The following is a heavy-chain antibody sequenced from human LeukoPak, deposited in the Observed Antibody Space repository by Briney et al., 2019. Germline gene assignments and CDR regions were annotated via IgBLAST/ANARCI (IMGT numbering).Heavy chain of an antibody. J-gene: IGHJ6*02. CDR3: ARVRGGFYDSSGYFYYYYGLDV. CDR2: ISTTGNTI. D-gene: IGHD3-22*01. V-gene: IGHV3-48*03. CDR1: SFTFSSYE. Sequence: GGSLRLSCAASSFTFSSYEMNWVRQAPEKGLEWVSYISTTGNTIYYADSVQGRFTISRDNTKDSLFLRMNSLRIEYTAIYYCARVRGGFYDSSGYFYYYYGLDVWGQATTVTVSS.